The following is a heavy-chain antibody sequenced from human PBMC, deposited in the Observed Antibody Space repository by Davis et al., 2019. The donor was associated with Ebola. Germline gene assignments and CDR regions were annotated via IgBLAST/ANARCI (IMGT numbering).Heavy chain of an antibody. CDR2: TSFDGSNK. Sequence: SCKASGYTFSSSWMTWVRQAPGKGLEWVAVTSFDGSNKPYADSVKGRVSISRDTYKNTLYLQMSRLKIEDTAVYYCARDTLGSSGWYPFDYWGQGTLVTVSS. CDR3: ARDTLGSSGWYPFDY. V-gene: IGHV3-30*19. CDR1: GYTFSSSW. D-gene: IGHD6-19*01. J-gene: IGHJ4*02.